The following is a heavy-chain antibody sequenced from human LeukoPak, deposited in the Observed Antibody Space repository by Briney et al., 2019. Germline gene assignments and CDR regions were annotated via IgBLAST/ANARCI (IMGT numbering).Heavy chain of an antibody. V-gene: IGHV4-34*01. CDR3: ARGRRNYYDSSGYLRP. CDR1: GGSFSGYY. CDR2: INHSGST. Sequence: SETLSLTCAVYGGSFSGYYWSWIRQPPGKGLEWIGEINHSGSTNYNPALKSRVTISVDTSKNQFSLKLSSVTAADTAVYYCARGRRNYYDSSGYLRPWGQGTLVTVSS. D-gene: IGHD3-22*01. J-gene: IGHJ5*02.